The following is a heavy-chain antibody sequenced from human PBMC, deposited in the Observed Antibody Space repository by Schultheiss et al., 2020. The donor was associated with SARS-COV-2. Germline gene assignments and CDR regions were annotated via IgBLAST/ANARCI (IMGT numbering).Heavy chain of an antibody. CDR3: ARDRITVAGTAAWFQH. V-gene: IGHV4-4*08. J-gene: IGHJ1*01. CDR2: IYYSGST. D-gene: IGHD6-19*01. Sequence: SETLSLTCTVSGGSFSGYYWSWIRQPPGKGLEWIGYIYYSGSTYYNPSLKSRVTISVDTSKNQFSLKLSSVTAADTAVYYCARDRITVAGTAAWFQHWGQGTLVTVSS. CDR1: GGSFSGYY.